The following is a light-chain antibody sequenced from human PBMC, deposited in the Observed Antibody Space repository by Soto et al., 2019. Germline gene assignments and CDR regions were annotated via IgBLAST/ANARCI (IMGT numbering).Light chain of an antibody. V-gene: IGKV1-39*01. J-gene: IGKJ1*01. CDR3: QHYNSYSEA. Sequence: IHVTPAPSSLSSSVGDRDTITCKASQSISSYLNWYQQKPGKAPKLLIYAASSLQSGVPSRFSGSGSGTEFTLTISSLQPDDFATYYCQHYNSYSEAFGQGTKVDIK. CDR2: AAS. CDR1: QSISSY.